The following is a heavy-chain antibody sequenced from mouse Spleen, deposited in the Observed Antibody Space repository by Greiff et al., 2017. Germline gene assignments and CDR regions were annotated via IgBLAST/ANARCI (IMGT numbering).Heavy chain of an antibody. CDR2: INPYNGGT. D-gene: IGHD1-1*01. CDR1: GYTFTDYY. Sequence: EVKLQQSGPVLVKPGASVKMSCKASGYTFTDYYMNWVKQSHGKSLEWIGVINPYNGGTSYNQKFKGKATLTVDKSSSTAYMELNSLTSEDSAVYYCARSRFVYDGFAYWGQGTLVTVSA. CDR3: ARSRFVYDGFAY. V-gene: IGHV1-19*01. J-gene: IGHJ3*01.